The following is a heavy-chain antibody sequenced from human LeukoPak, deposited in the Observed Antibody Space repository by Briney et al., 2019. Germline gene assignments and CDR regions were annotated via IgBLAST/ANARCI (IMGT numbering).Heavy chain of an antibody. D-gene: IGHD3-3*01. CDR3: ARFEYYDFWSGYPREYFDY. CDR1: GYTFTSYG. CDR2: ISAYNGNT. V-gene: IGHV1-18*01. J-gene: IGHJ4*02. Sequence: ASVKVSCKASGYTFTSYGTSWVRQAPGQGLEWMGWISAYNGNTNYAQKLQGRVTMTTDTSTSTAYMELRSLRSDDTAVYYCARFEYYDFWSGYPREYFDYWGQGTLVTVSS.